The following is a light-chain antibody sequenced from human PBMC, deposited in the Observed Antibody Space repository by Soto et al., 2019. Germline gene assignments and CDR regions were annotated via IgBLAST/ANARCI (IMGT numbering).Light chain of an antibody. Sequence: EVVLTQSPATLSLSPGETATLSCRASPSVSTYLAWYQQRPGQAPRLLIYDASNRATGIPARFSGSGSGTDFTLTISSLEPEDFAVYYCQQRSNWPPTFGGGTKVDIK. CDR2: DAS. J-gene: IGKJ4*01. CDR3: QQRSNWPPT. V-gene: IGKV3-11*01. CDR1: PSVSTY.